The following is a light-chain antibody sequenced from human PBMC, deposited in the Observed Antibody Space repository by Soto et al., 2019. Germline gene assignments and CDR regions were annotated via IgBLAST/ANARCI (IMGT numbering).Light chain of an antibody. J-gene: IGLJ3*02. CDR3: CSYAGSPTFPWI. Sequence: QSALTQPASVSGSPGQLITISCTGTSSDVGSYTLVSWYQQNPGKAPKLIIYEGTKRPSGVSNRFSGSKSGNTASLTISGLQAEDEADYYCCSYAGSPTFPWIFGGGTKLTVL. V-gene: IGLV2-23*03. CDR2: EGT. CDR1: SSDVGSYTL.